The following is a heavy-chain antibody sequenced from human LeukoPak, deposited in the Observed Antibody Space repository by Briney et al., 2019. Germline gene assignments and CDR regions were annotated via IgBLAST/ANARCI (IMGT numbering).Heavy chain of an antibody. CDR1: GYSFTSYW. V-gene: IGHV5-51*01. Sequence: GESLKISCKGSGYSFTSYWIGWVRQMPGKGLEWMGIIYPGDSDTRYSPSFQGQVTISADKSISTAYLQWSSLKGSDTAMYYCARHGSGYYGSGSYYNLDDYWGQGTLVTVSS. J-gene: IGHJ4*02. CDR2: IYPGDSDT. CDR3: ARHGSGYYGSGSYYNLDDY. D-gene: IGHD3-10*01.